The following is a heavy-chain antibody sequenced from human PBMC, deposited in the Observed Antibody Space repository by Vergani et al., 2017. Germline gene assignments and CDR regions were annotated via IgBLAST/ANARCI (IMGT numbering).Heavy chain of an antibody. CDR3: ARDGLEAFDI. CDR2: ISSSGSTI. CDR1: GFIFSSYE. V-gene: IGHV3-48*03. Sequence: EVQLVESGGGLVQPGGSLRLSCAASGFIFSSYEMDWVRQAPGKGLEWISYISSSGSTIYYADSVKGRFTISRDYAKKSLYLQMNSLRAEETAVYYCARDGLEAFDIWGQGTMVIVSS. J-gene: IGHJ3*02. D-gene: IGHD1-1*01.